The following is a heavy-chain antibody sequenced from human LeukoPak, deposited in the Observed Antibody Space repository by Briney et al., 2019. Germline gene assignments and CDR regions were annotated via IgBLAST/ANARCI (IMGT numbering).Heavy chain of an antibody. J-gene: IGHJ3*02. CDR2: ISAYNGNT. D-gene: IGHD3-10*01. V-gene: IGHV1-18*01. CDR1: GYTFTSYG. CDR3: ASLSPYGSGRNHDAFDI. Sequence: ASVKVSCKASGYTFTSYGISWVRQAPGQGLEWMGWISAYNGNTNYAQKLQGRVTITADESTSTAYMELSSLRSEDTAVYYCASLSPYGSGRNHDAFDIWGQGTMVTVSS.